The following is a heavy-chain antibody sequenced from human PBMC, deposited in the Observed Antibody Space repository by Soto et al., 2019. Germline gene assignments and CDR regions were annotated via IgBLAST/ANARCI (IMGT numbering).Heavy chain of an antibody. CDR1: GGSISSYY. CDR3: ARAGRVSSSPGYWFDP. J-gene: IGHJ5*02. Sequence: PSDTLSLTCTVSGGSISSYYWSWIRQPPGKGLEWIGYIYYSGSTNYNPSLKSRVTISVDTSKNQFSLKLSSVTAADTAVYYCARAGRVSSSPGYWFDPGGQGTLVTVSS. V-gene: IGHV4-59*07. CDR2: IYYSGST. D-gene: IGHD6-13*01.